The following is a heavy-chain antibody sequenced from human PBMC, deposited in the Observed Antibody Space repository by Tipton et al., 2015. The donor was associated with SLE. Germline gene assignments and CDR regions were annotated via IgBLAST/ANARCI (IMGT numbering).Heavy chain of an antibody. CDR3: ARASGVSTTPFDY. CDR1: GDNVSSNSAA. CDR2: TYYRSKWYN. D-gene: IGHD5/OR15-5a*01. J-gene: IGHJ4*02. Sequence: LRLSCAISGDNVSSNSAAWNWIRQSPSRGLEWLGRTYYRSKWYNDYAVYVKSRITINPDTSKNQFSLQLNSVTPEDTAVYYCARASGVSTTPFDYWGQGTLVTVSS. V-gene: IGHV6-1*01.